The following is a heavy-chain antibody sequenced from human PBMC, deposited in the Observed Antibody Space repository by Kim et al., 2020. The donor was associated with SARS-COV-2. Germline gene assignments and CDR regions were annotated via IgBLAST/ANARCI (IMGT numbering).Heavy chain of an antibody. Sequence: GGSLRLSCAASGFTFSSYSMNWVRQAPGKGLEWVSSISSSSSYIYYADSVKGRFTISRDNAKNSLYLQMNSLRAEDTAVYYCARVGGAAALPGDWGQGTLVTVSS. CDR3: ARVGGAAALPGD. V-gene: IGHV3-21*01. CDR2: ISSSSSYI. D-gene: IGHD6-13*01. J-gene: IGHJ4*02. CDR1: GFTFSSYS.